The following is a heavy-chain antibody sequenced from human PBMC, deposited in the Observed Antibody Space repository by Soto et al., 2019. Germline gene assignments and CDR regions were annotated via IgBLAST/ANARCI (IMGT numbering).Heavy chain of an antibody. CDR2: SHQSGNT. D-gene: IGHD5-18*01. V-gene: IGHV4-4*02. J-gene: IGHJ4*02. Sequence: SETLSLTCAVSGVSISSHDWWTWVRQPPGKGLEWIGESHQSGNTHYNSSLESRVTISLDKSKNQLSLQLTSVTVADTAVYYCATRDTGRVYWGQGTLVTV. CDR1: GVSISSHDW. CDR3: ATRDTGRVY.